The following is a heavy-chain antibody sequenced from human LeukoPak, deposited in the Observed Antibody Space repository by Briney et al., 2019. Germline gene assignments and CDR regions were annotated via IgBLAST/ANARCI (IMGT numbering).Heavy chain of an antibody. J-gene: IGHJ6*02. CDR1: GGSISSGGYY. D-gene: IGHD2-2*01. V-gene: IGHV4-31*03. CDR2: IYYSGST. Sequence: PSQTLSLTCTVSGGSISSGGYYWSWIRQHPGKGLEWIGYIYYSGSTYYNPSLKSRVTISVDTSKNQFSLKLSSVTAADTAVYYCARDNQYQLHTPSTSVIYYYYYGMDVWGQGTTVTVSS. CDR3: ARDNQYQLHTPSTSVIYYYYYGMDV.